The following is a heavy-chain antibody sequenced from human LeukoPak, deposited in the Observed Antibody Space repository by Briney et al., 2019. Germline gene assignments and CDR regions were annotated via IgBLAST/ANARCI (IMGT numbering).Heavy chain of an antibody. J-gene: IGHJ5*02. CDR2: IFYTGSI. Sequence: SETLSLTCTVSGGSISNYYWSWIRQPPGKGLEWIGYIFYTGSINYNPSLRGRVTTSVDTSKSQFSLRLSSVTAADTAVYYCARSYSASYDSPAGWFDPWGQGTLVTVSS. CDR1: GGSISNYY. D-gene: IGHD3-22*01. CDR3: ARSYSASYDSPAGWFDP. V-gene: IGHV4-59*08.